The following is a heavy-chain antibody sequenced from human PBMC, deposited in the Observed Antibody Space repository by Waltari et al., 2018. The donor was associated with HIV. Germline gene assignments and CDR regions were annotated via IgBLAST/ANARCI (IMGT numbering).Heavy chain of an antibody. CDR2: SNWNGGST. CDR3: ARDYGSGSYYNY. D-gene: IGHD3-10*01. Sequence: EVQLVESGGGVVRPGGSLRLSCVASGFNFDDYGMSWVRQAPGKGLEWVSGSNWNGGSTGYADSVKGRFSISRDNANNSLYLQMNSLRAEDTALYYCARDYGSGSYYNYWGQGTLVTVSS. CDR1: GFNFDDYG. V-gene: IGHV3-20*04. J-gene: IGHJ4*02.